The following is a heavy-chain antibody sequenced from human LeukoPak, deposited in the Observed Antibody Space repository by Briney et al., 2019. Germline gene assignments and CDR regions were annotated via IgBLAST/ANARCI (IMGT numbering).Heavy chain of an antibody. CDR3: AREPYYDFWSGYYDAFDI. J-gene: IGHJ3*02. CDR2: INHSGST. Sequence: PSETLSLTCAVYGGSFSGYYWSWIRQPPGKGLEWIGEINHSGSTNYNPSLKSRVTISVDTSKNQFSLKLSSVTAADTAVYYCAREPYYDFWSGYYDAFDIWGQGTMVTVSS. CDR1: GGSFSGYY. V-gene: IGHV4-34*01. D-gene: IGHD3-3*01.